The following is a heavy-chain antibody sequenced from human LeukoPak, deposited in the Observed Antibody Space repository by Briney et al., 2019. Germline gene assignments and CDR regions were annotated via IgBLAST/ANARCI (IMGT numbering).Heavy chain of an antibody. D-gene: IGHD1/OR15-1a*01. CDR2: IRFDGNYK. CDR1: GFSFSTYG. V-gene: IGHV3-30*02. J-gene: IGHJ4*02. Sequence: PGGSLRLSCAASGFSFSTYGVHWVRQAPGKGLEWVAFIRFDGNYKSYAASVKGRFTVSRDNSKNTLYLQMNSLRPEDTAVYYCAKDKFLSGMGQHLYDQWGQGTVVTVSS. CDR3: AKDKFLSGMGQHLYDQ.